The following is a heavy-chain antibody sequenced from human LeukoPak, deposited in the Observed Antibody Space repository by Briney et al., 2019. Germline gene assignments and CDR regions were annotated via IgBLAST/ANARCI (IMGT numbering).Heavy chain of an antibody. CDR2: ISYDGSNK. CDR3: ARGVAEEQLVPFDY. V-gene: IGHV3-30-3*01. D-gene: IGHD6-13*01. J-gene: IGHJ4*02. Sequence: GSLRLSCAASGFTFSSYAMHWVRQAPGKGLEWVAVISYDGSNKYYADSVKGRFTISRDNSKNTLYLQMNSLRAEDTAVYYCARGVAEEQLVPFDYWGQGTLVTVSS. CDR1: GFTFSSYA.